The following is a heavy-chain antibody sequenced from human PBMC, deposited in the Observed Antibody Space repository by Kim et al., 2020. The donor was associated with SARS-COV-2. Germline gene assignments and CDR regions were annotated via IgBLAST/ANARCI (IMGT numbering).Heavy chain of an antibody. CDR2: ISSSSSHL. Sequence: RHAPGTPLQWVPSISSSSSHLYYPDSVKCRFTISRDNAKNSLYLQMNSLRAEDTAVYYCARGAGAIRGPGWDFDYWGQGTLVTVSS. J-gene: IGHJ4*02. V-gene: IGHV3-21*01. CDR3: ARGAGAIRGPGWDFDY. D-gene: IGHD3-10*01.